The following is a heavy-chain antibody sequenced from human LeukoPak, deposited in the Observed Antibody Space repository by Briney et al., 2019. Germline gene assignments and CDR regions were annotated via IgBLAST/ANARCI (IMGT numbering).Heavy chain of an antibody. V-gene: IGHV4-59*01. D-gene: IGHD1-26*01. CDR1: GDSTSGYY. J-gene: IGHJ4*02. Sequence: SETLSLTCTVSGDSTSGYYWSWIRQPPGKGLEWIGYIYDSGSINYNPSLKSRVTISVDTSKNQFSLKLTSVTAADTAVYYCARGERSGLDYWGQGTLVTVSS. CDR3: ARGERSGLDY. CDR2: IYDSGSI.